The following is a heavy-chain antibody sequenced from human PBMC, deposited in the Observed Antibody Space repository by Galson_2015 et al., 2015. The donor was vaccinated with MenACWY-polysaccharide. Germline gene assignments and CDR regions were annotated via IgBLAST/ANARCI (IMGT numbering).Heavy chain of an antibody. D-gene: IGHD2-15*01. V-gene: IGHV1-69*11. CDR1: GGAFTTHG. J-gene: IGHJ4*01. CDR2: IIPIMGSP. CDR3: TRADCSGQTCNFAY. Sequence: SVKVSCKASGGAFTTHGLYWLRQAPGQGFEFMGRIIPIMGSPNYAQRFQGRLTITADGSTSTAYMELSSLTSEDTAVYYCTRADCSGQTCNFAYWGQGTLVTVSS.